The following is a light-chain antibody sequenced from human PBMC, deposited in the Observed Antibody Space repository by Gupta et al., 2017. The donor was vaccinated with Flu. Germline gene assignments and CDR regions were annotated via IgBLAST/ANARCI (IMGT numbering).Light chain of an antibody. J-gene: IGLJ3*02. Sequence: QFVLTQPPSVSGAPGQRVTIPCTGSTSNIGAGYAVHCYQQVPGRAPKRLIFGNNNRPSGVADRFSGSKSGTSASLAIAGLQAEDEADYYCQSYDNSLSGSKVFGGGTKLTVL. CDR1: TSNIGAGYA. CDR2: GNN. V-gene: IGLV1-40*01. CDR3: QSYDNSLSGSKV.